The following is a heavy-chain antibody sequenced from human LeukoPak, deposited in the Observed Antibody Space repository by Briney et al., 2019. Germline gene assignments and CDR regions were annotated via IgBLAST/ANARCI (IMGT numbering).Heavy chain of an antibody. V-gene: IGHV4-39*07. CDR3: VLGYCSSTSCLIDY. D-gene: IGHD2-2*01. J-gene: IGHJ4*02. CDR2: IYYSGST. CDR1: GGSISSGSYY. Sequence: SQTLSLTCTVSGGSISSGSYYWGWIRQPPGKGLEWIGSIYYSGSTYYNPSLKSRVTISVDTSKYQFSLKLSSVTAADTAVYYCVLGYCSSTSCLIDYWGQGTLVTVSS.